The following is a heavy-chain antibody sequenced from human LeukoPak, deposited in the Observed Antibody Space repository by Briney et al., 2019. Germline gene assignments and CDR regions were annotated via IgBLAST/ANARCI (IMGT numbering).Heavy chain of an antibody. Sequence: SETLSLTCTVSGGSISSSSYYWGWIRQPPGKGLEWSGSIYYSGSTYYNPSLKSRVTISVDTSKNQFSLKLSSVTAADTAVYYCARRGTVTTERFDYWGQGTLVTVSS. V-gene: IGHV4-39*01. CDR1: GGSISSSSYY. CDR2: IYYSGST. D-gene: IGHD4-11*01. CDR3: ARRGTVTTERFDY. J-gene: IGHJ4*02.